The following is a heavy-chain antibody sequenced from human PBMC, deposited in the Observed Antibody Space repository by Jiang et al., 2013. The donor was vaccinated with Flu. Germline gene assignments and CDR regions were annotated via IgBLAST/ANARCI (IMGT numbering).Heavy chain of an antibody. Sequence: SGAEVKKPGSSVRVACKASGGTFTDYTFTWVRQAPGQGLEWMGRIIPVLDITNYAQTFQGRVSITADESTTTAYMELSGLTSEDTALYFCATEGSGKWPFYFDSWGQGTLVTVSS. D-gene: IGHD2-15*01. CDR2: IIPVLDIT. V-gene: IGHV1-69*04. CDR1: GGTFTDYT. CDR3: ATEGSGKWPFYFDS. J-gene: IGHJ4*02.